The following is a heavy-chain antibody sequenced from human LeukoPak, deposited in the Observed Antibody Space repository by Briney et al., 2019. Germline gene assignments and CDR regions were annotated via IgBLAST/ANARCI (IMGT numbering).Heavy chain of an antibody. CDR1: GGSISSYS. CDR3: AGGIGRWLQLPYYYYMDV. CDR2: IYYSGST. J-gene: IGHJ6*03. D-gene: IGHD5-24*01. V-gene: IGHV4-59*01. Sequence: SETLSLTCTVSGGSISSYSWSWIRQPPGKGLEWIGYIYYSGSTNYNPSLKSRVTISVDTSKNQLSLKLSSVTAADTAVYYCAGGIGRWLQLPYYYYMDVWGKGTTVTVSS.